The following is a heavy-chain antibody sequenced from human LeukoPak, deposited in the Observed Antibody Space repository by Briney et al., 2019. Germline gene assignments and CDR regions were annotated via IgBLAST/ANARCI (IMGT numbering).Heavy chain of an antibody. CDR2: IYPTGST. V-gene: IGHV4-38-2*02. J-gene: IGHJ6*03. Sequence: PSETLSLTCTVSGYSISSGYYWGWIRQPPGQGLEWIGNIYPTGSTYYNPSLKSRVTISVDTSKNQFSLKLSSVTAADTAVYYCARQTGYSSGHSPRDYMDVWGKGTTVTISS. D-gene: IGHD6-19*01. CDR3: ARQTGYSSGHSPRDYMDV. CDR1: GYSISSGYY.